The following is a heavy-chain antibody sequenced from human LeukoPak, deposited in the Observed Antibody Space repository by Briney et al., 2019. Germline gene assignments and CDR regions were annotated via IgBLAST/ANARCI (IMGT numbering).Heavy chain of an antibody. V-gene: IGHV3-30-3*01. CDR1: GLTFSSYA. CDR2: ISYDGSNK. D-gene: IGHD3-22*01. J-gene: IGHJ4*02. Sequence: GESLRLSCAASGLTFSSYAMHWVRQAPGKGLEWVAVISYDGSNKYYADSVKGRFTISRDNSKNTLYLQMNSLRAEDTAVYYCARESSTYYYDSSGSDYWGQGTLVTVSS. CDR3: ARESSTYYYDSSGSDY.